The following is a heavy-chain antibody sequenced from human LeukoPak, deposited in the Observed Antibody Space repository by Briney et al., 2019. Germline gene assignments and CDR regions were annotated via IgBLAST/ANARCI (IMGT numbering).Heavy chain of an antibody. CDR1: GFTFSSYA. V-gene: IGHV3-23*01. CDR2: ISGSGGST. D-gene: IGHD3-10*01. J-gene: IGHJ5*02. Sequence: GGSLRLSCAASGFTFSSYAMSWVRQAPGKGLEWVSAISGSGGSTYYADSVKGRFTISRDNSKNTLYLQMNSLRVEDTTVYYCARKFGWTGNWFDPWGQGTLVTVSS. CDR3: ARKFGWTGNWFDP.